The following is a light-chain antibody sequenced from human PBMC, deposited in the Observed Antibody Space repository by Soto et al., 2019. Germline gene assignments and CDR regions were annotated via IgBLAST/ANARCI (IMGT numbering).Light chain of an antibody. V-gene: IGLV3-21*04. CDR1: NIGSKS. CDR3: QVWDSSSDRGV. Sequence: SYELTQPPSVSVDPGKTARITCGGNNIGSKSVHWYQQKPGQAPVLVIYYDNDRPSGIPERFSGSNSRNTATLTISRVEAGDEADYYCQVWDSSSDRGVFGGGTKVTVL. CDR2: YDN. J-gene: IGLJ3*02.